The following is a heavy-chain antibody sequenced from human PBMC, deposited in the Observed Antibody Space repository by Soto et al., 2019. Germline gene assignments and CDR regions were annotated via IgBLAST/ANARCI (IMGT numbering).Heavy chain of an antibody. V-gene: IGHV3-13*01. CDR2: IGTAGDT. CDR3: ARGQGIAVAGKYYFDY. J-gene: IGHJ4*02. CDR1: GFTFSSYD. Sequence: GGSLRLSCAASGFTFSSYDMHWVRQATGKGLEWVSAIGTAGDTYYPGSVKGRFTISRENAKNSLYLQMNSLRAGDTAVYYCARGQGIAVAGKYYFDYWGQGTLVTVSS. D-gene: IGHD6-19*01.